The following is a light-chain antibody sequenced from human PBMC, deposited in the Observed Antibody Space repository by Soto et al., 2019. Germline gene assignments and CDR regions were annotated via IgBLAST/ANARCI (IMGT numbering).Light chain of an antibody. CDR1: QNVSSSY. J-gene: IGKJ2*01. CDR3: QQYCSSLSYT. CDR2: GAS. Sequence: EIVLTQSPGTLSLSPGERATLSCRASQNVSSSYLAWYQQKPGQAPRLLIYGASSRATSIPDRFSGSGSGTDFTLTISRLEPEDFAVYYCQQYCSSLSYTVGQGTKLEIK. V-gene: IGKV3-20*01.